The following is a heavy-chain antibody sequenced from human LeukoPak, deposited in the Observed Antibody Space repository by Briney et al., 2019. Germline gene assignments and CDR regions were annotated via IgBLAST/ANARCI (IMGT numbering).Heavy chain of an antibody. D-gene: IGHD3-10*01. CDR2: IYPDDSDI. V-gene: IGHV5-51*01. Sequence: GESLKISCKGSGXSFTDYWSGWVRQMPGEGLQWLGIIYPDDSDIRYSPSFQGQVTISADKSIITAYLQWSSLKASDTAMYYCARHGRGSRSPNAFDIWGQGTMVSVSS. CDR1: GXSFTDYW. CDR3: ARHGRGSRSPNAFDI. J-gene: IGHJ3*02.